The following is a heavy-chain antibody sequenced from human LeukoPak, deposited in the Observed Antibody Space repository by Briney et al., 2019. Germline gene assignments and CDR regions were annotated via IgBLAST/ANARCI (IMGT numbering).Heavy chain of an antibody. CDR2: INPNSGGT. Sequence: EASVKVSCKASGYTFTGYYMHWVRQAPGQGLEWMGWINPNSGGTNYAQKFQGRVTMTRDTSISTAYMELSRLRSDDTAVYYCARDLAAAGTSRVDSLPGSVGMDVWGQGTTVTVSS. D-gene: IGHD6-13*01. CDR3: ARDLAAAGTSRVDSLPGSVGMDV. J-gene: IGHJ6*02. V-gene: IGHV1-2*02. CDR1: GYTFTGYY.